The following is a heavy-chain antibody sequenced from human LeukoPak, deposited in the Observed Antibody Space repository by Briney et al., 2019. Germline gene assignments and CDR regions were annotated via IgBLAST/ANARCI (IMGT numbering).Heavy chain of an antibody. CDR1: GFTFSSYA. Sequence: GGSLRLSCAASGFTFSSYAMTWVRQTPGKGLEWVSTINNNGDIKYYADSVKGRFTISRDNSKNTLYLQMNSLRAEDTAVYYCAKDRSLTPYNWFDPWGQGTLVTVSS. CDR2: INNNGDIK. V-gene: IGHV3-23*01. CDR3: AKDRSLTPYNWFDP. J-gene: IGHJ5*02.